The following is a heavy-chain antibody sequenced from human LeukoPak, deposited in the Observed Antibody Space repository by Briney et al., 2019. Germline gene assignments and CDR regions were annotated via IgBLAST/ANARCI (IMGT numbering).Heavy chain of an antibody. D-gene: IGHD2-2*01. CDR1: GFTVSSNY. CDR2: ISGSGGST. Sequence: GGSLRLSCAASGFTVSSNYMSWVRQAPGKGLEWVSAISGSGGSTYYADSVKGRFTISRDNSKNTLYLQMNSLRAEDTAVYYCAKDPVPAALSYYYYYMDVWGKGTTVTVSS. J-gene: IGHJ6*03. V-gene: IGHV3-23*01. CDR3: AKDPVPAALSYYYYYMDV.